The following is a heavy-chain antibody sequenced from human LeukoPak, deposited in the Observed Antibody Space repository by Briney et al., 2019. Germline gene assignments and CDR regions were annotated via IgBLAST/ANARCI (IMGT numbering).Heavy chain of an antibody. CDR2: IYTSGST. V-gene: IGHV4-4*07. Sequence: SETLSLTRTVSGGSLSSYYWSWIRQPAGKGLEWIGRIYTSGSTNYNPSLKSRVTMSVGTSKNQFSLKLSSVTAADTAAYYCASYLVGATTRDAFDIWGQGTMVTVSS. CDR3: ASYLVGATTRDAFDI. D-gene: IGHD1-26*01. J-gene: IGHJ3*02. CDR1: GGSLSSYY.